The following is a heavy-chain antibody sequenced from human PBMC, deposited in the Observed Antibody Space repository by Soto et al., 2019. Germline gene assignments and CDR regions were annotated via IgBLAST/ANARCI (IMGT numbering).Heavy chain of an antibody. Sequence: PGGSLRLSCEASGFALSDYAMHWVRQAPGEGLEWVAIISYDGSEKKYADSVKGRFTISRDNSKDTVYLQMSSLTGNDTAVYYCARDLLAAYSHSGMIDYWGQGSLVTSPQ. CDR1: GFALSDYA. V-gene: IGHV3-30*14. CDR2: ISYDGSEK. J-gene: IGHJ4*02. CDR3: ARDLLAAYSHSGMIDY. D-gene: IGHD3-10*01.